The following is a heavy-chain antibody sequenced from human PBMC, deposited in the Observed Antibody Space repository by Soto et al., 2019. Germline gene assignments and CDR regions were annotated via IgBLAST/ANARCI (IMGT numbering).Heavy chain of an antibody. CDR1: GFTFSSYG. D-gene: IGHD3-16*01. Sequence: QVQLVESGGGVVQPGRSLRLSCAASGFTFSSYGRHWVRQAPGKGLEWVAVISYDGSNKYYADSVKGRFTISRDNSKNPLYLQMNSLRAEDTAVYYCAKNAGGSGEGDYYYYFYMDVWGKGTTVTVSS. CDR3: AKNAGGSGEGDYYYYFYMDV. CDR2: ISYDGSNK. J-gene: IGHJ6*03. V-gene: IGHV3-30*18.